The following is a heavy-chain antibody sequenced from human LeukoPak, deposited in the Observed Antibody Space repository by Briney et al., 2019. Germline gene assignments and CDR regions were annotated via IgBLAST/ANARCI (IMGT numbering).Heavy chain of an antibody. V-gene: IGHV1-18*01. CDR2: ISAYNGNT. CDR1: GYTFTSYG. D-gene: IGHD6-19*01. Sequence: ASVKVSCKASGYTFTSYGISWVRQAPGQGLEWMGWISAYNGNTNYAQKLQGRVTMTTDTSTSTAYMELRSLRSDDTAVYYCARLRRIAVAGLSDYWGQGTLVTVSS. CDR3: ARLRRIAVAGLSDY. J-gene: IGHJ4*02.